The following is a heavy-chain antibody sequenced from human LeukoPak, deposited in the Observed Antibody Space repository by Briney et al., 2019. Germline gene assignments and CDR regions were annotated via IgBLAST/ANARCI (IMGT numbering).Heavy chain of an antibody. V-gene: IGHV3-15*07. CDR3: DTDFYDTT. Sequence: PGGSLRLSCATSGFTFSNAWMNWVRQAPGKGLEWVGRIRSDCDGGTIDYAAPVKGRFAPSRAHSKHTLYLQTNSLQNEHPAVYYCDTDFYDTTWGQGTLVTVSS. D-gene: IGHD3-22*01. CDR1: GFTFSNAW. CDR2: IRSDCDGGTI. J-gene: IGHJ5*02.